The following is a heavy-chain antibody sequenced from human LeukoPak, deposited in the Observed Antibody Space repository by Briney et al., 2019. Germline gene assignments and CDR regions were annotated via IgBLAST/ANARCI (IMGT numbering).Heavy chain of an antibody. V-gene: IGHV3-21*01. CDR2: ISSSSSYI. D-gene: IGHD4-17*01. J-gene: IGHJ4*02. Sequence: GVSLRLSCEASGFTFSSYSMNWVRQAPGKGLEWVSSISSSSSYIYYADSVKGRFTISRDNAKNSLYLQMNSLRAEDTAVYYCARVLVGYGAVYFDYWGQGTLVTVSS. CDR3: ARVLVGYGAVYFDY. CDR1: GFTFSSYS.